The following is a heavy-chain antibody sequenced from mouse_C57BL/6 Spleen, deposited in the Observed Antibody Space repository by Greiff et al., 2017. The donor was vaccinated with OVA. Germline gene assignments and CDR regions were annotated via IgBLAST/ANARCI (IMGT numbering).Heavy chain of an antibody. CDR1: GYTFTSYW. CDR2: IYPGNSDT. D-gene: IGHD2-4*01. V-gene: IGHV1-5*01. CDR3: TSPIYYDYDGYAMDY. Sequence: EVQLQQSGTVLARPGASVKMSCKTSGYTFTSYWMHWVKQRPGQGLEWIGAIYPGNSDTSYNQKFKGKAKLTAATSASTAYMELSSLTNEDSAVYYCTSPIYYDYDGYAMDYWGQGTSVTVSS. J-gene: IGHJ4*01.